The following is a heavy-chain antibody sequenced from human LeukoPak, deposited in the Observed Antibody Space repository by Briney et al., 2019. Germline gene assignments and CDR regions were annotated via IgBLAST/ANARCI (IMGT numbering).Heavy chain of an antibody. Sequence: GGSLRLSCAASGFTFSSYSMNWVRQAPGKGLEWVGRIKSKTDGGTTDYAAPVKGRFTISRDDSKNTLYLQMNSLKTEDTAVYYCTTGDYDSSGYQISYYYYYGMDVWGQGTTVTVSS. V-gene: IGHV3-15*01. CDR1: GFTFSSYS. CDR3: TTGDYDSSGYQISYYYYYGMDV. D-gene: IGHD3-22*01. CDR2: IKSKTDGGTT. J-gene: IGHJ6*02.